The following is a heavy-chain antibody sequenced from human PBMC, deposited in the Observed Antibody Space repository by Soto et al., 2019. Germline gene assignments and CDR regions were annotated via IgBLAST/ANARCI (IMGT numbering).Heavy chain of an antibody. CDR2: IIPILGIA. CDR3: ARGRRGDIVVVPAAHDAFDI. J-gene: IGHJ3*02. V-gene: IGHV1-69*02. CDR1: GGTFSSYT. D-gene: IGHD2-2*01. Sequence: ASVKVSCKASGGTFSSYTISWVRQAPGQGLEWMGRIIPILGIANYAQRFQGRVTITADKSTSTAYMELSSLRSEDTAVYYCARGRRGDIVVVPAAHDAFDIWGQGTMVTVS.